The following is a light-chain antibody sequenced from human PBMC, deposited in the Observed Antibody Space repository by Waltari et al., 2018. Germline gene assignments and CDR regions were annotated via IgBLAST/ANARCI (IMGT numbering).Light chain of an antibody. CDR2: SSS. Sequence: DIQLTQSPSSLSASVGDRVTIICRASPALSTSLALYQQKPGKAHKLLPYSSSKLESGVASRSSGSGSWTDYTVTISSLQPEECASYYCQQYYDSPLTTFGGGTKVEI. CDR3: QQYYDSPLTT. J-gene: IGKJ4*01. V-gene: IGKV1-NL1*01. CDR1: PALSTS.